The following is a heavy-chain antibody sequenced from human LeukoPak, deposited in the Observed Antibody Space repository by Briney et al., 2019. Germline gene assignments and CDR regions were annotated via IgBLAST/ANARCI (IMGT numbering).Heavy chain of an antibody. CDR3: ARVLRYSYDWYYYYMDV. CDR2: IYYSGST. D-gene: IGHD5-18*01. V-gene: IGHV4-59*01. Sequence: SETLSLTCTVSGGSISSYYWSWIRQPPGKGLEWIGYIYYSGSTNYNPSLKSRVTISVDTSKNQFSLKLSSVTAADTAVYYCARVLRYSYDWYYYYMDVWGKGTTVTVSS. CDR1: GGSISSYY. J-gene: IGHJ6*03.